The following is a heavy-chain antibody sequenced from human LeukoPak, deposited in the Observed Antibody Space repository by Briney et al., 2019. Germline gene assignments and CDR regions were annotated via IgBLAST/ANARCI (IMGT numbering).Heavy chain of an antibody. CDR1: GFTFSSYG. D-gene: IGHD5-24*01. CDR2: ISGSGGST. CDR3: AKDGNMRTGERWLQLSDY. J-gene: IGHJ4*02. V-gene: IGHV3-23*01. Sequence: PGGSLRLSCAASGFTFSSYGMSWVRQAPGKGLEWVSAISGSGGSTYYADSVKGRFTISRDNSKNTLYLQMNSLRAEDTAVYYCAKDGNMRTGERWLQLSDYWGQGTLVTVSS.